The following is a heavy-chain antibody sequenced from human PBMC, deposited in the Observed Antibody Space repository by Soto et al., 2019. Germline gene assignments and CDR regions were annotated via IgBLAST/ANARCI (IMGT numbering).Heavy chain of an antibody. D-gene: IGHD5-18*01. Sequence: EVQLVESGGGLAQPGGSLRLSCVGSGFTFSNYWVHWVRQVPGKGPVWVSRVNPAGSASSYADFVQGRFTVSRDNAKNTIYFEMNSLSADDTAVYYYATRGYSYGWGYWGQATLATVSS. CDR3: ATRGYSYGWGY. J-gene: IGHJ4*02. CDR2: VNPAGSAS. V-gene: IGHV3-74*01. CDR1: GFTFSNYW.